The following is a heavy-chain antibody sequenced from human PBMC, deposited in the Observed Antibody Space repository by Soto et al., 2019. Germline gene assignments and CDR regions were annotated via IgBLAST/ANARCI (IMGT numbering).Heavy chain of an antibody. Sequence: QVQLQESGPGLVKPSQTLSLTCTVSGGSISSGDYYWSWIRQPPGKGLEWSGYLYYSGSTYYNPTLKSRVTISVDSSKHQFSLKLSSVTAADTAVYYCARVLYYDSSGYYDWAFDIWGQGTMVTVSS. V-gene: IGHV4-30-4*01. D-gene: IGHD3-22*01. CDR3: ARVLYYDSSGYYDWAFDI. CDR2: LYYSGST. J-gene: IGHJ3*02. CDR1: GGSISSGDYY.